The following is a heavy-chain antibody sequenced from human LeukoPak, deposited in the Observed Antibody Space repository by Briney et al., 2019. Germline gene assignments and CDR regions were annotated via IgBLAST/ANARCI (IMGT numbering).Heavy chain of an antibody. D-gene: IGHD6-6*01. Sequence: ASVKVSCKASGYTFPSYFMHWVRQAPGQGLEWMGIINPTGGSTTYAQKFQGRVTMTRDTSTSTVYMELSSLRSDDTAVYYCARTSARRFDYWGQGTLVTVSS. J-gene: IGHJ4*02. CDR3: ARTSARRFDY. CDR2: INPTGGST. CDR1: GYTFPSYF. V-gene: IGHV1-46*01.